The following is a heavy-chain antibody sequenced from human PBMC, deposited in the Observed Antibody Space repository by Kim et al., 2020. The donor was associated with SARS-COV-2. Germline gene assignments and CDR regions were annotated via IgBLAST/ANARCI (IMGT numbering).Heavy chain of an antibody. CDR1: GYTFTSYY. D-gene: IGHD5-18*01. J-gene: IGHJ4*02. CDR2: INPSGGST. CDR3: ARDGSALQVWIQLWKGGFDY. V-gene: IGHV1-46*01. Sequence: ASVKVSCKASGYTFTSYYMHWVRQAPGQGLEWMGIINPSGGSTSYAQKFQGRVTMTRDTSTSTVYMELSSLRSEETSVYYCARDGSALQVWIQLWKGGFDYWGQGTLVTLSS.